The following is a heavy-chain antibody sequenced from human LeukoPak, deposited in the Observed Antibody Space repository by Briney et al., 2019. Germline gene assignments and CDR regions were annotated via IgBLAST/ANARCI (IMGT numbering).Heavy chain of an antibody. J-gene: IGHJ4*02. CDR2: ISGSGGIT. Sequence: GGSLRLSCAASGFTFSSYAMSWVRQAPGKGLEWVPGISGSGGITYYADSVKGRFTISRDDAKKSLYLQMNSLRAEDTAVYYCARDQYYYDSTEYYDANNFDFWGQGTLVTVSS. CDR1: GFTFSSYA. CDR3: ARDQYYYDSTEYYDANNFDF. V-gene: IGHV3-23*01. D-gene: IGHD3-22*01.